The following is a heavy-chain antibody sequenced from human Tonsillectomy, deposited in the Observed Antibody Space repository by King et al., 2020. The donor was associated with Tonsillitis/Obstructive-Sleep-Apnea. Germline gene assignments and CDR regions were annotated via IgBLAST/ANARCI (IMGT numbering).Heavy chain of an antibody. CDR1: GFTFSSYG. Sequence: VQLVESGGGVVQPGRSLRLSCAASGFTFSSYGMHWVRQAPGKGLEWVAVISYDGSNKYYADSVKGRFTISRDNSKKTLYLQMNSLRAEDTAVYYCAKDRPQQQLAGLFDYWGQGTLVTVSS. V-gene: IGHV3-30*18. J-gene: IGHJ4*02. D-gene: IGHD6-13*01. CDR2: ISYDGSNK. CDR3: AKDRPQQQLAGLFDY.